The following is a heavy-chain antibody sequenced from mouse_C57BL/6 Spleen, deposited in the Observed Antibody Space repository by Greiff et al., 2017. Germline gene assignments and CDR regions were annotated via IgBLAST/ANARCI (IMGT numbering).Heavy chain of an antibody. V-gene: IGHV7-3*01. J-gene: IGHJ3*01. CDR3: AKMEAGNYSPWFAY. Sequence: DVLLVESGGGLVQPGGSLSLSCAASGFTFTDYYMSWVRQPPGKALEWLGFIRNKANGYTTEYSASVKGRFTISRDNSQSILYLQMNARRTEDSATYYCAKMEAGNYSPWFAYWGQGTLVTVSA. D-gene: IGHD2-1*01. CDR2: IRNKANGYTT. CDR1: GFTFTDYY.